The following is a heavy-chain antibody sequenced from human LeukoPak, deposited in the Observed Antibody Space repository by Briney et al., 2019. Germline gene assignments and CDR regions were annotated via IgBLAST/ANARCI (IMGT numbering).Heavy chain of an antibody. J-gene: IGHJ4*02. CDR2: ISWNSGSI. D-gene: IGHD3-9*01. Sequence: PGRSLRLSCAASGFTFDDYAMHWVRQAPGKGLEWVSGISWNSGSIGYADSVKGRFTISRDNAKNSLYLQMNSLRAEDTALYYCAKGYYDILTGPLDYWGQGTLVTVSS. CDR3: AKGYYDILTGPLDY. CDR1: GFTFDDYA. V-gene: IGHV3-9*01.